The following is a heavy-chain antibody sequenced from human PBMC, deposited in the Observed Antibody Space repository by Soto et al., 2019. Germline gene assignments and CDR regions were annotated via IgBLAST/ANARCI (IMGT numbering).Heavy chain of an antibody. CDR2: FDPEDGET. D-gene: IGHD2-15*01. Sequence: QVQLVQSGAEVKKPGASVKVSCKVSGYTLTELSMHWVRQAPGKGLEWMGGFDPEDGETIYAQKFQGRVTMTEDTSTDTAYMELSSMRSEDTAVYYCATARLYCSGGSCYGASEYFQHWGQGTLVTVSS. CDR1: GYTLTELS. J-gene: IGHJ1*01. CDR3: ATARLYCSGGSCYGASEYFQH. V-gene: IGHV1-24*01.